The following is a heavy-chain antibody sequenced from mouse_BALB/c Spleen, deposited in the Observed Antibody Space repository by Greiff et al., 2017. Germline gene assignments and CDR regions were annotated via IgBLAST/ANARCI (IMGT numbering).Heavy chain of an antibody. J-gene: IGHJ2*01. CDR3: ARRGGSSPFDY. CDR1: GYSITSGYY. V-gene: IGHV3-6*02. CDR2: ISYDGSN. D-gene: IGHD1-1*01. Sequence: EVQLKESGPGLVKPSQSLSLTCSVTGYSITSGYYWNWIRQFPGNKLEWMGYISYDGSNNYNPSLKNRISITRDTSKNQFFLKLNSVTTEDTATYYCARRGGSSPFDYWGQGTTLTVSS.